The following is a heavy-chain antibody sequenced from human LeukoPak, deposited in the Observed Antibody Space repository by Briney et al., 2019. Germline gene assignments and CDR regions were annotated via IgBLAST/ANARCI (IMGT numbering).Heavy chain of an antibody. CDR3: ARGDYGGTLDY. J-gene: IGHJ4*02. V-gene: IGHV3-30-3*01. CDR1: GFTFSSYA. D-gene: IGHD4-17*01. CDR2: ISYDGSNK. Sequence: GGSLRLSCAASGFTFSSYAMHWVRQAPGKGLEWVAVISYDGSNKYYADSVKGRFTISRDNSKNTLYLQMNSLRAEDTAVYYCARGDYGGTLDYWGQGTLVTVSS.